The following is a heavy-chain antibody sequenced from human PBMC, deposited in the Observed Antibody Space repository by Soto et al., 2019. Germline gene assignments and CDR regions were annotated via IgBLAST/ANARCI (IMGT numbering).Heavy chain of an antibody. Sequence: DSVKVSCKASGYTFTSHYMHWVRQAPGQGLEWMGIINPSGGSTSYAQKFQGRVTMTRDTSTSTVYMELSSLRSEDTAVYYCARLKGSRAAFDIWGQGIMATVSS. D-gene: IGHD3-10*01. CDR3: ARLKGSRAAFDI. V-gene: IGHV1-46*01. J-gene: IGHJ3*02. CDR2: INPSGGST. CDR1: GYTFTSHY.